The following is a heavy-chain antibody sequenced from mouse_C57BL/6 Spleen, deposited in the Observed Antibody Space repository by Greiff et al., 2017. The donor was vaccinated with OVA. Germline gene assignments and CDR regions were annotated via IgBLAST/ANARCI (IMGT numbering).Heavy chain of an antibody. V-gene: IGHV1-80*01. J-gene: IGHJ4*01. CDR3: ARRDSITTEDAMDY. CDR2: IYPGDGDT. CDR1: GYAFSSYW. Sequence: VQLQESGAELVKPGASVKISCKASGYAFSSYWMNWVKQRPGKGLEWIGQIYPGDGDTNYNGKFKGKATLTADKSSSTAYMQLSSLTSEDSAVYFCARRDSITTEDAMDYWGQGTSVTVSS. D-gene: IGHD1-1*01.